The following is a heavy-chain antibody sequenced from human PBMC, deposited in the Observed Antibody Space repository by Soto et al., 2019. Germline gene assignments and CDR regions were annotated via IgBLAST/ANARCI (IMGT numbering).Heavy chain of an antibody. J-gene: IGHJ4*02. D-gene: IGHD6-13*01. Sequence: QVQLVESGGGVVQPGRSLRLSCAASGFTFSSYGMHWVRQAPGKGLEWVAVIWYDGSNKYYADSVKGRFTISRDNSKNTLYLQMNSLRAEDTAVYYCARDVAAAGGGIIDYWGQGTLVTVSS. V-gene: IGHV3-33*01. CDR2: IWYDGSNK. CDR3: ARDVAAAGGGIIDY. CDR1: GFTFSSYG.